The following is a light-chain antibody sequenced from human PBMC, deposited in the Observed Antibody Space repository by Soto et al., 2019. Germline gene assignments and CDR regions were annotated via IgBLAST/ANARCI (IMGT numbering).Light chain of an antibody. Sequence: QSALTQPASVSGSPGQSITISCTGTSSDVGGYDYVSWYQQHPDKAPKLIIYEVTDRPSGVSSRFSVSKSGNTASLTISGLQAEDEDDYYCSSLTSGSPRVFGTGTKLTVL. J-gene: IGLJ1*01. V-gene: IGLV2-14*01. CDR2: EVT. CDR1: SSDVGGYDY. CDR3: SSLTSGSPRV.